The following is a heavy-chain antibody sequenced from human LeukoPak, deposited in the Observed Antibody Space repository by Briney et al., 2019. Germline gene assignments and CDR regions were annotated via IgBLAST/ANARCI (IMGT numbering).Heavy chain of an antibody. J-gene: IGHJ4*02. D-gene: IGHD6-19*01. V-gene: IGHV1-2*02. CDR1: GYTFTGYY. CDR2: INPNSGGT. Sequence: GASVKVSCTASGYTFTGYYMHWVRQAPGQGLEWMGWINPNSGGTNYAQKFQGRVTMTRDTSISTAYMELSRLRSDDTAVYYCARENPYSSCWYYYWGQGTLVTVSS. CDR3: ARENPYSSCWYYY.